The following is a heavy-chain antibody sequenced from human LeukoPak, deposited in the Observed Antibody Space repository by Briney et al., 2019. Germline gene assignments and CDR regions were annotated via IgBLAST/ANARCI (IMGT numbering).Heavy chain of an antibody. CDR3: ARHHDFWSGYHYYYYGMDV. V-gene: IGHV4-39*01. CDR2: IYYSGST. Sequence: SETLSLTCTVSGDSITSSSYYWGWLRQPPGKGLEWLGNIYYSGSTYYNPPLKSRVTISVDTSKNQFSLKLSSVTAADTAVYYCARHHDFWSGYHYYYYGMDVWGQGTTVTVSS. J-gene: IGHJ6*02. D-gene: IGHD3-3*01. CDR1: GDSITSSSYY.